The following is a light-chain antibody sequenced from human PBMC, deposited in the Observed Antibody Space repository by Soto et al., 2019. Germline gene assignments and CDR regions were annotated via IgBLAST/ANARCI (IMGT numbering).Light chain of an antibody. Sequence: DIQMTQSPSSLSASVGDRVTITCRASQTISNYLKWYQQKSGKAPKVLIYGASRLQSGVPSRYSGSGVGTDFTLTISGLQPEDVATYYCQQSYSSPYTLGPGTKVDIK. J-gene: IGKJ3*01. V-gene: IGKV1-39*01. CDR3: QQSYSSPYT. CDR2: GAS. CDR1: QTISNY.